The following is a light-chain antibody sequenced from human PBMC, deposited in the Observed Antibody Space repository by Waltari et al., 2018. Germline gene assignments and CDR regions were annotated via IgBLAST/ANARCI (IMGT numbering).Light chain of an antibody. Sequence: SYVLTQPPSVSVAPGKSAKITCGGNAIGSKSVHWYQQKPGQVPVLVVHDDSGRPSGIPERFSGSNSGNTATLTITRVEVGDEADYYCQVWDRSTDHSIFGGGTELTVL. V-gene: IGLV3-21*03. CDR1: AIGSKS. J-gene: IGLJ2*01. CDR2: DDS. CDR3: QVWDRSTDHSI.